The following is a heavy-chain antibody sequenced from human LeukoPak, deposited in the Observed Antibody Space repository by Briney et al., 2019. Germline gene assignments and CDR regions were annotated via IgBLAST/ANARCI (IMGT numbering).Heavy chain of an antibody. CDR1: GGSTTGYF. Sequence: SETLSLTCTISGGSTTGYFWSWLRQPPGKGLEWIGYVFYSGGTLYNPSLDSRVTISVDTSKTQFSLELTSVTAADTAVYYCARRKGYGYFDYWGQGTLVTVSS. D-gene: IGHD5-12*01. CDR2: VFYSGGT. V-gene: IGHV4-59*08. CDR3: ARRKGYGYFDY. J-gene: IGHJ4*02.